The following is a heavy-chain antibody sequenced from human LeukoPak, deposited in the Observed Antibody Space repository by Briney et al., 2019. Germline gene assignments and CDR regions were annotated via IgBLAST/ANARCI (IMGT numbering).Heavy chain of an antibody. CDR2: IYTSGST. D-gene: IGHD4-17*01. Sequence: PSETLSLTCTVSGGSISSYYWSWIRPPAGQGLEWIGRIYTSGSTNYNPSLKSRVTISVDTSKNQFSLKLSSVPAADTAVYYCARERGAGSRFDYWGQGTLVTVSS. CDR3: ARERGAGSRFDY. CDR1: GGSISSYY. V-gene: IGHV4-4*07. J-gene: IGHJ4*02.